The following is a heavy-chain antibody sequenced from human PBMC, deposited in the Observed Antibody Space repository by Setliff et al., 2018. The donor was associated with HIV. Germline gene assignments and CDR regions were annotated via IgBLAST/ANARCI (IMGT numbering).Heavy chain of an antibody. J-gene: IGHJ4*02. D-gene: IGHD3-22*01. CDR1: GYTFTSYG. CDR3: ARLEDYYDSSGYYYGLGDDY. CDR2: ISAYNGNT. Sequence: ASVKVSCKASGYTFTSYGISWVRQAPGQGLEWMGWISAYNGNTNYAQKLQGRVTMTTDTSTSTAYMELRSLRSDDTAVYYCARLEDYYDSSGYYYGLGDDYWGQGTLVTSPQ. V-gene: IGHV1-18*01.